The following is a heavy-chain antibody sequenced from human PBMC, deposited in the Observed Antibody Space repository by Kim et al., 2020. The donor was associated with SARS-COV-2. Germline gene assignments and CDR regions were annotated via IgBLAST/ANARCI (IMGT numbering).Heavy chain of an antibody. CDR1: GGSFSGYY. D-gene: IGHD2-2*01. J-gene: IGHJ3*02. CDR3: ARARFCSSTSCYRSGVARAFDI. Sequence: SETLSLTCAVYGGSFSGYYWSWIRQPPGKGLEWIGEINHSGSTNYNPSLKSRVTISVDTSKNQFFLKLSSVTAADTAVYYCARARFCSSTSCYRSGVARAFDIWGQGTMVTVSS. CDR2: INHSGST. V-gene: IGHV4-34*01.